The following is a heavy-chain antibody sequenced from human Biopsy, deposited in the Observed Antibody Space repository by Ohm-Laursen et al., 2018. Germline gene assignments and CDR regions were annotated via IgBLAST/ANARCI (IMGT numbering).Heavy chain of an antibody. CDR3: ASAGYNPDWNFDL. Sequence: PSETLSLTCTVSGGSFTGHYWSWIRQPPGKGLEWIGHISYTGYASYNASLKSRVTISVDTSRNHFSLRLSSLTAADTAVYYCASAGYNPDWNFDLWGRGTRVTVSS. V-gene: IGHV4-59*11. D-gene: IGHD5-24*01. J-gene: IGHJ2*01. CDR2: ISYTGYA. CDR1: GGSFTGHY.